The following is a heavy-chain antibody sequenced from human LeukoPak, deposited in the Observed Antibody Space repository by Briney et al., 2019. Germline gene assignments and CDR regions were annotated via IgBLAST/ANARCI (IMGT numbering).Heavy chain of an antibody. J-gene: IGHJ1*01. CDR2: IYSDRST. Sequence: GALRLSCTASGFTVSSSYMSWVRQAPGKGLEWVSIIYSDRSTYYPEPVKGRFTISRDDSKDTLFLQMDSLGVEDTAIYYCARDSAFSSYSFWGQGALVTVSS. CDR3: ARDSAFSSYSF. D-gene: IGHD2-15*01. V-gene: IGHV3-53*01. CDR1: GFTVSSSY.